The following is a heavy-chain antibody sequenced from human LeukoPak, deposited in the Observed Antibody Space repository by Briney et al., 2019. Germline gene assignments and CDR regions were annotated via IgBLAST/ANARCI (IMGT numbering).Heavy chain of an antibody. J-gene: IGHJ4*02. Sequence: AGGSLRLSCAASGFTFSSNWMHWVRQAPGKGLEWVSVIYSGGSTYYADSVKGRFTISRDNSKNTLYLQMNSLRAEDTAVYYCARVRGAYGDYGGYYFDYWGQGTLVTVSS. V-gene: IGHV3-66*01. CDR1: GFTFSSNW. D-gene: IGHD4-17*01. CDR3: ARVRGAYGDYGGYYFDY. CDR2: IYSGGST.